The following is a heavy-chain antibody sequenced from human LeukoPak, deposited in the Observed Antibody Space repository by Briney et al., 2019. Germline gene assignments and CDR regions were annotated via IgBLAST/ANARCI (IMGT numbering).Heavy chain of an antibody. CDR1: GFTFSSYS. CDR2: ISSSSSYI. D-gene: IGHD3-10*01. Sequence: GGSLRLSCAASGFTFSSYSMNWVRQAPGKGLEWVSSISSSSSYIYYADSVKGRFTISRDNAKNSLYLQMNSLRAEDTAVYYCARDLSGNGDFDYWGQGTLVTVSS. CDR3: ARDLSGNGDFDY. J-gene: IGHJ4*02. V-gene: IGHV3-21*01.